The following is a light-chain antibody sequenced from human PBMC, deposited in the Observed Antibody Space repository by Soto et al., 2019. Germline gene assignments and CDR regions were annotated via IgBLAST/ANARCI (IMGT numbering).Light chain of an antibody. CDR1: QSLVFSDGNAY. J-gene: IGKJ1*01. V-gene: IGKV2-30*01. CDR2: RAS. CDR3: MQATHWPPT. Sequence: DVVMTQSPLSLPVTLGQPASISCKSSQSLVFSDGNAYLNWFQQRPGQSPRRLIYRASNRDSGVXDXXSGRWSGTDFTLQINGVEAEDVGVYYCMQATHWPPTFGRGTRVEIK.